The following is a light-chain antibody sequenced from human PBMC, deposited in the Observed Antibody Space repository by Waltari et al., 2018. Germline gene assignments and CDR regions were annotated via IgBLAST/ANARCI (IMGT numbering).Light chain of an antibody. Sequence: EIVLTQSPGTLSLSPGERATLSCRLSESVSSSHIAWYQHKPGQAPRLLIYDGSSRATGTPDRFSGGGSGTDYTLTISRLEPEDFALYYCQQYGNSPRTFGHGTKVEIK. CDR3: QQYGNSPRT. V-gene: IGKV3-20*01. CDR2: DGS. J-gene: IGKJ1*01. CDR1: ESVSSSH.